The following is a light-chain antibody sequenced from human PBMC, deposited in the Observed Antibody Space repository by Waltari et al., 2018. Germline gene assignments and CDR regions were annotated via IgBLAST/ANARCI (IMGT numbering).Light chain of an antibody. J-gene: IGKJ1*01. CDR2: HAS. Sequence: DIVLTQSPGTLSLSPGERATLSCRASQGVGKYLAWYQQRPGQAPRLLLYHASIRATAIPDRFSGSGSGTDFSLTISRLEPEDFAVYYCQKYDFLPATFGQGTTVEIK. CDR3: QKYDFLPAT. V-gene: IGKV3-20*01. CDR1: QGVGKY.